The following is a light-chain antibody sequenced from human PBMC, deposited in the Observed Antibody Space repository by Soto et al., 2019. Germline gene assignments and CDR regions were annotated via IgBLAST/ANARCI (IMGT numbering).Light chain of an antibody. V-gene: IGKV3-11*01. Sequence: IMLTQSPATLSLSPGERATLSCRASQSVSSYLAWYQQKAGQAPRLLIYDASNRATGIPARFSGSGSGTDFTLTISSLEPEDFAVYYCQQRSNWPLTFGGGTKVEIK. CDR2: DAS. J-gene: IGKJ4*01. CDR3: QQRSNWPLT. CDR1: QSVSSY.